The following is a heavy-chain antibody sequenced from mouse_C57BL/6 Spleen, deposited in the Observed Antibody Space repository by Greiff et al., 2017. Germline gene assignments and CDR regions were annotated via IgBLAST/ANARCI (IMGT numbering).Heavy chain of an antibody. D-gene: IGHD1-1*01. CDR3: AHTTVVATRAMDY. Sequence: QVQLKASGPGLVQPSQSLSITCTVSGFSLTSYGVHWVRQSPGKGLEWLGVIWRGGSTDYNAAFMSRLSITKDNSKSQVVFKMNSLQADDTAIYYGAHTTVVATRAMDYWGQGTSVTVSA. V-gene: IGHV2-5*01. CDR1: GFSLTSYG. CDR2: IWRGGST. J-gene: IGHJ4*01.